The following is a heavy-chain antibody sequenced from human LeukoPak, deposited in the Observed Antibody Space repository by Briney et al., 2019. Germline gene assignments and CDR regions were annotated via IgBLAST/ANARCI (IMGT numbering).Heavy chain of an antibody. CDR2: IKQDESEK. J-gene: IGHJ4*02. CDR1: GLTFSSYW. V-gene: IGHV3-7*01. Sequence: GGSLRLSCAASGLTFSSYWMSWVRQAPGKGLEWVANIKQDESEKYYVDSVKGRFTVPRDNAKNSLYLQMNSLRAEDTAVYYCARTFESRKYGANFDYWGQGTLVTVSS. D-gene: IGHD4-17*01. CDR3: ARTFESRKYGANFDY.